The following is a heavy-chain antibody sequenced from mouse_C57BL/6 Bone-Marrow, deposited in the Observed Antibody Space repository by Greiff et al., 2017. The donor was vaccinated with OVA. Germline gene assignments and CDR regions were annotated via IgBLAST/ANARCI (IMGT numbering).Heavy chain of an antibody. CDR1: DSEVFPIAY. CDR2: ILPSIGRT. CDR3: ARELGYWYFDV. D-gene: IGHD4-1*01. J-gene: IGHJ1*03. Sequence: QVQLQQSGSELRSPGSSVKLSCKDFDSEVFPIAYMSWVRQKPGHGFEWIGGILPSIGRTIYGEKFEDKATLDAGTLSNTAYLELNSLTSEDSAIYYCARELGYWYFDVWGTGTTVTVSS. V-gene: IGHV15-2*01.